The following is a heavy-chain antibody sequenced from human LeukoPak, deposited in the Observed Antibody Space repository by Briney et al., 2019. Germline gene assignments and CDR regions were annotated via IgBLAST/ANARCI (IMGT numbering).Heavy chain of an antibody. V-gene: IGHV3-30-3*02. CDR3: ARMKVIEGASLDY. J-gene: IGHJ4*02. D-gene: IGHD2-21*01. CDR1: GFNFSKYA. CDR2: ISFDETKK. Sequence: GGSLRLSCGASGFNFSKYAMHWVRQAPGKGLEWEAVISFDETKKYYADSVKGRFTISRDNSNNTLFLQMNSVKTDYSAVYFCARMKVIEGASLDYWGQGSLVTVSS.